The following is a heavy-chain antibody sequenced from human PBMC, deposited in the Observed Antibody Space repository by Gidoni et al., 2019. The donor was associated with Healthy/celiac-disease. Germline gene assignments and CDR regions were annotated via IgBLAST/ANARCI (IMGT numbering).Heavy chain of an antibody. D-gene: IGHD2-15*01. CDR3: AREVAGTAFDY. V-gene: IGHV1-69*08. CDR1: GGTFSSYT. Sequence: QVQMVQSGAEVKKPGSSVKVPCKASGGTFSSYTISWVRQAPGQGLEWMGRIIPILGIANSAQKFQGRVTITADKSTSTAYMELSSLRSEDTAVYYCAREVAGTAFDYWGQGTLVTVSS. CDR2: IIPILGIA. J-gene: IGHJ4*02.